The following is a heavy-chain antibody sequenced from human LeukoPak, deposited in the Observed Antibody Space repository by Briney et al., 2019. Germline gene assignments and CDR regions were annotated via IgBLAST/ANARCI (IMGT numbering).Heavy chain of an antibody. V-gene: IGHV1-2*04. Sequence: ASVKVSCKASGYTFTDYYMHWVRLAPGQGLEWMGWINPTSGGTNYVQKFQGWVTMTRDTSINTAHMELSRLTSDDTAVYYCARANFLYCSSTSCLFDYWGQGTLVTVSS. CDR1: GYTFTDYY. D-gene: IGHD2-2*01. J-gene: IGHJ4*02. CDR3: ARANFLYCSSTSCLFDY. CDR2: INPTSGGT.